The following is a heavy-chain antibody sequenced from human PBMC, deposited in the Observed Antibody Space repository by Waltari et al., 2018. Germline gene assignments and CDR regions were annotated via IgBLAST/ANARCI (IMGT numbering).Heavy chain of an antibody. J-gene: IGHJ4*02. V-gene: IGHV3-48*03. CDR3: ARRFDS. CDR1: GFTFSSYG. Sequence: EVQLVESGGGLVQPGGSLRLSCAASGFTFSSYGMNWVRQAPGKGLEWMSDISGSDTTIYYADSVKGRFTISRDDAENSLYLQMNSLRAEDTALYYCARRFDSWGQGTRVTVSS. CDR2: ISGSDTTI.